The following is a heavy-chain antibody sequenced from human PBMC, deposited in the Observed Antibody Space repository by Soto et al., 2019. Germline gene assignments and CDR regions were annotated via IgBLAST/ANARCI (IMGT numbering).Heavy chain of an antibody. Sequence: LSLTCTVSGGSISSYYWSWIRQPPGKGLEGIGCIYYSGGTNYNPSLKSRVTISVDTSKNQFSLKLSSVTAADTAVYYCARRGSSRYYYYMDVWGKGTTVTVSS. CDR3: ARRGSSRYYYYMDV. CDR2: IYYSGGT. CDR1: GGSISSYY. D-gene: IGHD6-13*01. V-gene: IGHV4-59*08. J-gene: IGHJ6*03.